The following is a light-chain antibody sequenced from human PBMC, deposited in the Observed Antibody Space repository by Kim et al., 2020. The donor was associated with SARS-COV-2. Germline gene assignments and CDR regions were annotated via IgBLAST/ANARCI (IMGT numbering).Light chain of an antibody. J-gene: IGLJ2*01. CDR3: QAWDSSTVV. Sequence: VSPGQTASITCSGDKLGDKYGCWYQQKPGQSPVLVIYQDSKRPSGIPERFSGSNSGNTATLTISGTQAMDEADYYCQAWDSSTVVFGGGTQLTVL. CDR1: KLGDKY. V-gene: IGLV3-1*01. CDR2: QDS.